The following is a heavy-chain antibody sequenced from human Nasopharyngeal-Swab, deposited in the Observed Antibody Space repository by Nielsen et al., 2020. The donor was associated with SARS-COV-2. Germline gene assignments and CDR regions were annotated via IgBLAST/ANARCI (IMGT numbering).Heavy chain of an antibody. CDR1: GFTFSSYW. D-gene: IGHD3-10*01. V-gene: IGHV3-7*01. Sequence: GESLKISCVASGFTFSSYWMSWVRQAPGKGLEWVANIKEDGSEKNYVDSVKGRFTISRDNAKNSLYLQMNSLRAEDTAVYYCARGSSVHAFDVWGQGTEVTVSS. CDR3: ARGSSVHAFDV. CDR2: IKEDGSEK. J-gene: IGHJ3*01.